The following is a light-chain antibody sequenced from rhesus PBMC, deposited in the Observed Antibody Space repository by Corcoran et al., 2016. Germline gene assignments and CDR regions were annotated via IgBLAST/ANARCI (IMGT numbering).Light chain of an antibody. CDR3: QQHNSYPPT. V-gene: IGKV1S16*01. J-gene: IGKJ1*01. CDR2: YAS. Sequence: DIQMTQSPSSLSASVGDTVTITCRASQGISNYLAWCQQKPGKAPKPLIYYASTVESGGPSRFGGSGYGTYFTLTISSLQPEDFASYYCQQHNSYPPTFGQGTKVEIK. CDR1: QGISNY.